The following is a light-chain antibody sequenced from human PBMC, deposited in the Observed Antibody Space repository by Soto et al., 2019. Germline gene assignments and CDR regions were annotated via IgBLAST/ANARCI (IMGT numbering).Light chain of an antibody. J-gene: IGKJ5*01. CDR2: GAS. CDR3: QHYDSLPIT. Sequence: ETVMTQSPSTLAVSLGERATLSCRASQSVSSSYLAWYQQKPGQPPRLLIYGASSRATGIPERFSGSGSGTDFTLTISRLEPEDFAVFYCQHYDSLPITFGQGTRLEIK. V-gene: IGKV3-20*01. CDR1: QSVSSSY.